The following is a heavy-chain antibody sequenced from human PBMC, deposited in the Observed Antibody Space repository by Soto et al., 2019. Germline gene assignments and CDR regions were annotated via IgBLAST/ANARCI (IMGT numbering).Heavy chain of an antibody. V-gene: IGHV1-69*01. Sequence: QVQLVQSGAEVKKPGSSVTVSCKASEGTFSSYAISWVRQAPGQGLEWMGGIIPTFGTANYAQKFQGRVTITADDSTSTAYMEPSSLRSEDTSVYYCASDQGSGSYSDDDAFDIWGQGTMVTVSS. CDR2: IIPTFGTA. CDR3: ASDQGSGSYSDDDAFDI. J-gene: IGHJ3*02. D-gene: IGHD1-26*01. CDR1: EGTFSSYA.